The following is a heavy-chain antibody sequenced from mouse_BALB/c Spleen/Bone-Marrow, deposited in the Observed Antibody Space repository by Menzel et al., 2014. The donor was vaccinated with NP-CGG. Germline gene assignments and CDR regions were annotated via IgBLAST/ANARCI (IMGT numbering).Heavy chain of an antibody. CDR3: ARKENWAYAMDY. Sequence: QVQLQQSGPELVKPGASVKMSCKASGYTFTSSYIHWVKQRPGQGLEWIGWIYPGDGSTKYNEKFKGKTTLTADKSSSTAYMLLSSLTSEDSAIYFCARKENWAYAMDYWGQGTSVTVSS. CDR1: GYTFTSSY. V-gene: IGHV1S56*01. CDR2: IYPGDGST. D-gene: IGHD4-1*01. J-gene: IGHJ4*01.